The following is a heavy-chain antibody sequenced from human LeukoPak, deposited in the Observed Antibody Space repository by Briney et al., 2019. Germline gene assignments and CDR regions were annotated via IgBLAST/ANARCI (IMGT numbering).Heavy chain of an antibody. J-gene: IGHJ4*02. CDR2: ISGSGGST. V-gene: IGHV3-23*01. D-gene: IGHD6-6*01. Sequence: GGSLRLSXAASGFTFSSYAMSWVRQAPGKGLEWVSAISGSGGSTYYADSVKGRFTISRDNSKNTLYLQMNSLRAEDTAVYYCAKGRYSSSSGDYFDYWGQGSLVTVSS. CDR1: GFTFSSYA. CDR3: AKGRYSSSSGDYFDY.